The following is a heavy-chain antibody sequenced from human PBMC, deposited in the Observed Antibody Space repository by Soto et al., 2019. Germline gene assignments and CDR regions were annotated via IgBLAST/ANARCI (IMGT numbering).Heavy chain of an antibody. CDR2: ISAYNGNT. CDR1: GYTFTNCG. J-gene: IGHJ3*02. V-gene: IGHV1-18*04. Sequence: ASLKVSCKASGYTFTNCGISWVRQAPGQGLEWMGWISAYNGNTNYAQNLQGRVTMTKKTSKRKAYMKLRRQRSDDTAVHYCARVHASRILEWLIWG. CDR3: ARVHASRILEWLI. D-gene: IGHD3-3*01.